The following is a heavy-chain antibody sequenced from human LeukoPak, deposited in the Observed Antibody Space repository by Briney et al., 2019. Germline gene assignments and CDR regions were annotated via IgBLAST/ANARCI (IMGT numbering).Heavy chain of an antibody. CDR2: INSDGRST. D-gene: IGHD2-8*01. CDR3: ARNSNGMSN. J-gene: IGHJ4*02. V-gene: IGHV3-74*01. CDR1: GFTFTNYG. Sequence: GGSLRLSCVASGFTFTNYGMMWVRQAPGKGLVWVSYINSDGRSTTYADSVKGRFTISRDNTKNTLYLQMSSLRAEDTAMYYCARNSNGMSNWGQGTLVIVSS.